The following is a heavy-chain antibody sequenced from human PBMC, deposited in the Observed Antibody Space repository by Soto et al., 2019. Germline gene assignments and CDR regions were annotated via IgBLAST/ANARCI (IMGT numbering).Heavy chain of an antibody. V-gene: IGHV1-46*01. J-gene: IGHJ4*02. CDR1: GNTFTNYY. CDR2: VNPSGGHT. Sequence: ASVKVSCKASGNTFTNYYIHWVRQAPGQGLEWMGTVNPSGGHTTYSQNFLGRVTMTRDTSTSTLYMELTSLTSDDTAVYYCARGGHVVVVTAAFDYWGQGTLVTVSS. CDR3: ARGGHVVVVTAAFDY. D-gene: IGHD2-21*02.